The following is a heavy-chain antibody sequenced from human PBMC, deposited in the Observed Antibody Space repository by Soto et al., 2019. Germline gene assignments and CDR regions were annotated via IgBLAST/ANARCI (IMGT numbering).Heavy chain of an antibody. D-gene: IGHD3-10*01. CDR3: ASSSNLWIVDY. CDR2: INHSGST. Sequence: SSETLSLTCAVHGGSFSGYYWSWIRQPPGKGLEWIGEINHSGSTNYNPSLKSRVTISVDTSKNQFSLKLSSVTAADTAVYYCASSSNLWIVDYWGQGTLVTVSS. J-gene: IGHJ4*02. V-gene: IGHV4-34*01. CDR1: GGSFSGYY.